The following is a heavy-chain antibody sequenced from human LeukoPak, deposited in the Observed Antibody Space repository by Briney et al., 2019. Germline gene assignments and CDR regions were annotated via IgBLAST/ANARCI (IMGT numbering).Heavy chain of an antibody. D-gene: IGHD3-16*01. CDR3: ARDGVRNFDY. V-gene: IGHV3-7*03. CDR1: GFTFSDYW. Sequence: PGGSLRLSCAASGFTFSDYWMHWVRQAPGKGLEWVANIKRDGSEIHYVDSVKGRFTISKDNAKNSLYLQMNSLRAEDTAVYYCARDGVRNFDYWGQGTLVTVSS. J-gene: IGHJ4*02. CDR2: IKRDGSEI.